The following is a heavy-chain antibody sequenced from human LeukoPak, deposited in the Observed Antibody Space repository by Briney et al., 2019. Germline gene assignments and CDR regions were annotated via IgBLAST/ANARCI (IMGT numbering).Heavy chain of an antibody. CDR1: GGTISSYY. CDR2: IYYSGTT. V-gene: IGHV4-59*01. Sequence: SETLSLTCTVSGGTISSYYWSWIRQPPGKGLEWIGYIYYSGTTNYNPSLKSRVTISVDTSKNQVSLKLSSVTAADTAVYYCARGAWSGDYGVMPRDYWGQGTLVTVSS. J-gene: IGHJ4*02. CDR3: ARGAWSGDYGVMPRDY. D-gene: IGHD4-17*01.